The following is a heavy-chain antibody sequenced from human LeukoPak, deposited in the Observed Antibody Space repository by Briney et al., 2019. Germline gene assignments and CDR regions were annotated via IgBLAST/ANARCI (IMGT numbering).Heavy chain of an antibody. Sequence: PGGSLRLSCAASGFTFSSYEMNWVRQTPGKGLEWVSYISSSGSTIYYADSVKGRFTISRDNAKNSLYLQMNSLRAEDTAVYYCAVATIKDYFDYWGQGTLVTVSS. CDR3: AVATIKDYFDY. CDR2: ISSSGSTI. V-gene: IGHV3-48*03. CDR1: GFTFSSYE. J-gene: IGHJ4*02. D-gene: IGHD5-24*01.